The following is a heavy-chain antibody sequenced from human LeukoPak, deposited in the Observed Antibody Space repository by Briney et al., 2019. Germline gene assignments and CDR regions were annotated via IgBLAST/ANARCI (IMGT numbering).Heavy chain of an antibody. CDR3: AKDGRASYAVFYYYMDV. CDR2: IRYDGSNK. J-gene: IGHJ6*03. CDR1: GFDFSSYT. Sequence: GGSLRLSCVGSGFDFSSYTMNWVRQAPGKGLEWVAFIRYDGSNKYYADSVKGRFTISRDNSKNTLYLQMNSLRAEDTAVYYCAKDGRASYAVFYYYMDVWGKGTTVTVSS. V-gene: IGHV3-30*02. D-gene: IGHD2-2*01.